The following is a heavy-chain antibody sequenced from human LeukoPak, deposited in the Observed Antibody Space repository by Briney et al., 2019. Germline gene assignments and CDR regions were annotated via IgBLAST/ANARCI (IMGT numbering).Heavy chain of an antibody. V-gene: IGHV3-23*01. Sequence: GGSLRLSCATSGFTFSNYAVSWVRQAPGKGLEWVSSISGSGGTTYYADSVKGRFTISRDNSKNTLYLQMNSLRAEDTAVYYCAKDPYRASSGLVDYWGQGTLVTASS. J-gene: IGHJ4*02. D-gene: IGHD5-12*01. CDR3: AKDPYRASSGLVDY. CDR1: GFTFSNYA. CDR2: ISGSGGTT.